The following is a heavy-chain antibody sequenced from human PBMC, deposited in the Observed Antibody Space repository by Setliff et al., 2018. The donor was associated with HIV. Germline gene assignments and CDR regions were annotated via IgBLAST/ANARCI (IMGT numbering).Heavy chain of an antibody. V-gene: IGHV3-11*04. CDR3: VKGGMTNAAFNI. Sequence: GGSLRLSCAASGFTFSDYYMAWIRQAPGKGLEWISYISSSGNTMYYADSVKGRFTISRDNAKNSLYLQMNSLRLEDTALYYCVKGGMTNAAFNIWGPGTMVTVSS. CDR2: ISSSGNTM. CDR1: GFTFSDYY. J-gene: IGHJ3*02. D-gene: IGHD3-16*01.